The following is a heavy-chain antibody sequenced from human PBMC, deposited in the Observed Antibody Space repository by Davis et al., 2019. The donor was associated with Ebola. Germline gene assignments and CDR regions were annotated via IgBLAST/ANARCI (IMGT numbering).Heavy chain of an antibody. Sequence: GGSLRLSCAASGFTFSSYAMSWVRQAPGKGLEWVSAISGSGGSTYYADSVKGRFTISRDNSKNTLYLQMNSLRAEDTGVYYCAGGQWVLPEDYWGQGTLVTVSS. D-gene: IGHD6-19*01. V-gene: IGHV3-23*01. J-gene: IGHJ4*02. CDR1: GFTFSSYA. CDR2: ISGSGGST. CDR3: AGGQWVLPEDY.